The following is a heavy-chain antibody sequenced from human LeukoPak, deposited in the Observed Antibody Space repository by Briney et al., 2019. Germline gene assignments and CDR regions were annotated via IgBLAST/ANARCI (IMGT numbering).Heavy chain of an antibody. Sequence: ESGPTLVNPTQTLTLTCTFSGFSLSTSGVGVGWIRQPPGKALEWLALIYWNDYERYSPSVKSRLTITKDTSKNQVVLTMTNMDPVDTATYYCAHSRAAAEYCSSTSCSYFFDYWGQGTLVTVSS. V-gene: IGHV2-5*01. D-gene: IGHD2-2*01. J-gene: IGHJ4*02. CDR2: IYWNDYE. CDR1: GFSLSTSGVG. CDR3: AHSRAAAEYCSSTSCSYFFDY.